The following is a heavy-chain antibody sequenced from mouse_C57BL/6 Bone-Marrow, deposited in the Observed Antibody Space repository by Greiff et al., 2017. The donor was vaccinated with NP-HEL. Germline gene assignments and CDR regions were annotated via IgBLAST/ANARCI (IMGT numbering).Heavy chain of an antibody. J-gene: IGHJ4*01. V-gene: IGHV14-2*01. CDR1: GFNIKDYY. Sequence: EVQLQQSGAELVKPGASVKLSCTASGFNIKDYYMHWVKQRTEQGLEWIGRIDPEDGANKYAPKFQGKATITADTSSTTAYLQLSSLTSADAAVYYCAGWLLPYYAMDYWGQGTSVTVSS. CDR3: AGWLLPYYAMDY. D-gene: IGHD2-3*01. CDR2: IDPEDGAN.